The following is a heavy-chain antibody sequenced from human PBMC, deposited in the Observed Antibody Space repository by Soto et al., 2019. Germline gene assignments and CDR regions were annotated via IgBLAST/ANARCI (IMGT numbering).Heavy chain of an antibody. Sequence: GSLRLSCAASGFTFSSYSMNWVRQAPGKGLEWVSSISSSSSYIYYADSVKGRFTISRDNAKNSLYLQMNSLRAEDTAVYYCARGRITIFGVPRYFDYWGQGTLVTVSS. D-gene: IGHD3-3*01. V-gene: IGHV3-21*01. CDR3: ARGRITIFGVPRYFDY. CDR1: GFTFSSYS. J-gene: IGHJ4*02. CDR2: ISSSSSYI.